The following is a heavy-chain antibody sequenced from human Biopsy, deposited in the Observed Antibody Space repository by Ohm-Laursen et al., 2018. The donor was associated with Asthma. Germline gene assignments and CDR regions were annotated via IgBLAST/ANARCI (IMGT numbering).Heavy chain of an antibody. V-gene: IGHV3-7*01. CDR2: IKHDGSEK. D-gene: IGHD3-3*02. CDR1: GFTFSDYW. Sequence: SLRLSCTASGFTFSDYWMNWVRQAPGKGLEWVANIKHDGSEKNHVDSLKGRFTISRDNAKNSLYLQMNSLRAEDTAVYYCARTFHFWSPYHAEHFQLWGQGTLVTVSS. CDR3: ARTFHFWSPYHAEHFQL. J-gene: IGHJ1*01.